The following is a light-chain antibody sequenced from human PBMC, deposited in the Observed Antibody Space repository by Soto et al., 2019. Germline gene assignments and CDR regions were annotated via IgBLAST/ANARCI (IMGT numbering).Light chain of an antibody. Sequence: QSVLTQPPSASGTPGQRVTISCSGSSSNIGSNTVNWYQQLPGTAPKLLIYSNNQRPSGVPDRFSGSKSGTSASLAISGLRSDDEADYFCATWDDSLNGFYVFGTGTKATVL. J-gene: IGLJ1*01. CDR1: SSNIGSNT. CDR2: SNN. V-gene: IGLV1-44*01. CDR3: ATWDDSLNGFYV.